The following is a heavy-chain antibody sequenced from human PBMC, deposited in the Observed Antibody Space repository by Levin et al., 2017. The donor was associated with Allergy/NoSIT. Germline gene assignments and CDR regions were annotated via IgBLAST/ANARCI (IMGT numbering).Heavy chain of an antibody. D-gene: IGHD2-15*01. Sequence: PGGSLRLSCAASGFTFSSYWMSWVRQAPGKGLEWVANIKQDGSEKYYVDSVKGRFTISRDNAKNSLYLQMNSLRAEDTAVYYCARDQRLGYCSGGSCTPHDYRGQGTLVTVSS. CDR3: ARDQRLGYCSGGSCTPHDY. CDR2: IKQDGSEK. CDR1: GFTFSSYW. J-gene: IGHJ4*02. V-gene: IGHV3-7*01.